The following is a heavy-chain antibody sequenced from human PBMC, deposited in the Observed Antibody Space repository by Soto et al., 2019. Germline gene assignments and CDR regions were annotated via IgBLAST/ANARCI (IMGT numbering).Heavy chain of an antibody. V-gene: IGHV1-18*01. D-gene: IGHD2-2*01. Sequence: ASVKVSCKASGYTFTSYAMHWVRQAPGQGLEWMGWISAYNGNTNYAQKFQGRVTMTTDTSTSTAYMEVRSLRFDDTAVYYCARGEERVAMPSGYWGQGTLVTVSS. CDR1: GYTFTSYA. J-gene: IGHJ4*02. CDR3: ARGEERVAMPSGY. CDR2: ISAYNGNT.